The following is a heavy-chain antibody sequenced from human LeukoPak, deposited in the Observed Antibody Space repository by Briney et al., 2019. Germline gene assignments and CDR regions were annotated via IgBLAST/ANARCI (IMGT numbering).Heavy chain of an antibody. V-gene: IGHV4-59*08. J-gene: IGHJ4*02. CDR1: GGSISSYY. CDR3: ARHSTTWTPFDY. D-gene: IGHD2/OR15-2a*01. Sequence: SETLPLTCTVSGGSISSYYWSWIRQPPGKGLEWIGYIYYSGSTNYNPSLKSRVTISVDTSKNQFSLKLSSVTAADTAVYYCARHSTTWTPFDYWGQGTLVTVSS. CDR2: IYYSGST.